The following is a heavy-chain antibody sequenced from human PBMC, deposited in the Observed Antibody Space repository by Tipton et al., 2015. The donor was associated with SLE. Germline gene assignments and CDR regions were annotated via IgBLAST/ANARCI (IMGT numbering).Heavy chain of an antibody. D-gene: IGHD3-10*01. V-gene: IGHV4-38-2*01. Sequence: TLSLTCAVSGYSISSGYYWGWIRQAPGKGLEWIGEIYHSGSTNYNPSLKSRVTISVDKSKNQFSLKLSSVTAADTAVYYCARVPSGVGKGSHYWYFELWGRGSLVTVSS. CDR2: IYHSGST. CDR1: GYSISSGYY. J-gene: IGHJ2*01. CDR3: ARVPSGVGKGSHYWYFEL.